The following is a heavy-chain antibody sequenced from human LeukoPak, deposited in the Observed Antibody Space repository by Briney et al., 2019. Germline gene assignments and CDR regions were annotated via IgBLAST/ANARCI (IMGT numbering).Heavy chain of an antibody. CDR3: ARVHPHGYSAY. D-gene: IGHD2-15*01. CDR2: IHYSGST. CDR1: GGSIINYY. Sequence: SETLSLPCTVSGGSIINYYWSWIRQPPGKGLEWIGYIHYSGSTKYNPSLKSRVTISVDTSNNHFALKLSSVTAADTAVYVCARVHPHGYSAYLGQGMLVTVSS. J-gene: IGHJ4*02. V-gene: IGHV4-59*01.